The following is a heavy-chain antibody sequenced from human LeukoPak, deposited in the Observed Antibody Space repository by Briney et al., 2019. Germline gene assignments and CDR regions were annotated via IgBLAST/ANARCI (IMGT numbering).Heavy chain of an antibody. CDR3: ARVSMSSGSYWDSDAFDI. D-gene: IGHD3-10*01. J-gene: IGHJ3*02. Sequence: GASVNVSCKASGYTFTNYAMHWVRQAPGQRLEWMGWINAGNGNTKYSQKFQGRVTITRDTSASTAYMELSSLRSEDTAVYYCARVSMSSGSYWDSDAFDIWGQGTMVTVSS. V-gene: IGHV1-3*01. CDR1: GYTFTNYA. CDR2: INAGNGNT.